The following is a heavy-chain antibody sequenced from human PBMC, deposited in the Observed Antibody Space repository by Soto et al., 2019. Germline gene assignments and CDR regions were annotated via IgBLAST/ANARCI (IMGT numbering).Heavy chain of an antibody. J-gene: IGHJ6*02. CDR1: GDSISDYC. CDR2: LYNSGST. Sequence: PSETLSLTCTVSGDSISDYCWSWIRQPAGKGLEWIGRLYNSGSTKTNPSLRGRVTMSADSSKNQFSLSLRSVTAADTAIYYCARMYNSGFYRPEGDYYFYGMDVWGQGTTVTVSS. D-gene: IGHD6-19*01. CDR3: ARMYNSGFYRPEGDYYFYGMDV. V-gene: IGHV4-4*07.